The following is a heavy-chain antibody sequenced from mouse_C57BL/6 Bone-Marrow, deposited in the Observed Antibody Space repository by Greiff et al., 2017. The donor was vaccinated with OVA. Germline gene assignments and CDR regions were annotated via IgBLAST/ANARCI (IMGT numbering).Heavy chain of an antibody. Sequence: VQLQQSGAELVRPGASVTLSCKASGYTFTDYEMHWVKQTPVHGLEWIGAIDPETGGTAYNQKFKGKAILTADKSSSTAFMELRSLTSEDSAVYYCTREGGYYYGSSYWYFDVWGTGTTVTVSS. D-gene: IGHD1-1*01. CDR1: GYTFTDYE. CDR2: IDPETGGT. CDR3: TREGGYYYGSSYWYFDV. V-gene: IGHV1-15*01. J-gene: IGHJ1*03.